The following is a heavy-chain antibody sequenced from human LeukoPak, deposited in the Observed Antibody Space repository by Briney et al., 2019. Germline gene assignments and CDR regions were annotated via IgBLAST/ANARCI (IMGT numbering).Heavy chain of an antibody. J-gene: IGHJ6*03. D-gene: IGHD1-26*01. CDR1: GFTFRRYS. CDR2: IKQDGSEK. V-gene: IGHV3-7*01. CDR3: AREEWELLRYYYYYMDV. Sequence: GGSLRLSCAASGFTFRRYSMSWVRQAPGKGLEWVSNIKQDGSEKYYVDSVKGRFTISRDNAKNSLYLQMNSLRAEDTAVYYCAREEWELLRYYYYYMDVWGKGTTVTVSS.